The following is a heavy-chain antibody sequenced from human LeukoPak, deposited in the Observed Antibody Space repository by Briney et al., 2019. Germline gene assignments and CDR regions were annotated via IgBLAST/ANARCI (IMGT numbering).Heavy chain of an antibody. J-gene: IGHJ6*03. D-gene: IGHD6-13*01. CDR1: GGTFSSYA. CDR2: IIPIFGTA. CDR3: ARDPGSSSWYGYYYYYYYYMDV. Sequence: ASVKVSCKASGGTFSSYAISWVRQAPGQGLEWMGGIIPIFGTANYAQKFQGRVTITADKSTSTAYMELSSLRSEDTAVYYCARDPGSSSWYGYYYYYYYYMDVWGKGTTVTISS. V-gene: IGHV1-69*06.